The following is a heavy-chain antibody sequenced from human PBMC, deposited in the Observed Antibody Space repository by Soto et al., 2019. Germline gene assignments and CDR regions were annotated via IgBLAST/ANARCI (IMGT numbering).Heavy chain of an antibody. CDR1: RITLINHA. CDR3: VPGSSVTRGDDS. D-gene: IGHD1-26*01. V-gene: IGHV3-23*01. Sequence: WGSLRLSCVASRITLINHAMTWVRQAPGKGLEWVSSVSESGSVTYYADSVKGRFTISRDNSKNTLYLQLTNLRVEDTAVYYCVPGSSVTRGDDSWGRGALITVSS. J-gene: IGHJ5*01. CDR2: VSESGSVT.